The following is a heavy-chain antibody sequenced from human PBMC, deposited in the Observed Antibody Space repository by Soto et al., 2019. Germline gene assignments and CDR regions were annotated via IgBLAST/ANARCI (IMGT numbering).Heavy chain of an antibody. J-gene: IGHJ4*02. CDR3: ARAAKRYFDY. V-gene: IGHV1-69*06. CDR1: GVTFNTFA. Sequence: QVQQVQSGAEVKKPGSSVKVSCKTSGVTFNTFAISWVRQAPGQGLEYMGGIIPVLGPANYAQRFQGRVTITADKSTSTAYLELSNLTSEDTAVYYCARAAKRYFDYWGQGTLVTVSS. CDR2: IIPVLGPA.